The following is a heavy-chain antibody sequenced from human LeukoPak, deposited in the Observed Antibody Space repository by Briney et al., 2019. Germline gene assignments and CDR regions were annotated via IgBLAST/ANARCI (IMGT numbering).Heavy chain of an antibody. V-gene: IGHV3-21*01. CDR1: GLTFSSHW. CDR3: ARVPIAAAETGH. J-gene: IGHJ4*02. Sequence: GGSLRLSCAASGLTFSSHWMHWVRQAPGKGLEWVSSISSSSSYIYYADSVKGRFTISRDNAKNSLYLQMNSLRAEDTAVYYCARVPIAAAETGHWGQGTLVTVSS. CDR2: ISSSSSYI. D-gene: IGHD6-13*01.